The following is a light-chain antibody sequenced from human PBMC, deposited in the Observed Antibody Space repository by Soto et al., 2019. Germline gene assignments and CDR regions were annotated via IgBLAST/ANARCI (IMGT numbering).Light chain of an antibody. V-gene: IGKV1-5*03. CDR2: SAS. CDR1: QSVSGW. J-gene: IGKJ4*01. Sequence: DIQMTQSPSTLSASVGDRVIITCRASQSVSGWLAWYRQKPGKAPELLIYSASTLETGVPSRFSGSGSGTDFTLTVSSLQREDFATYYCQQYERYPLTFGGGTKV. CDR3: QQYERYPLT.